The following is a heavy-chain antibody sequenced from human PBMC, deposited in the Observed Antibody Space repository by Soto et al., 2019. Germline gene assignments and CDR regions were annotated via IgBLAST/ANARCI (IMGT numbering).Heavy chain of an antibody. Sequence: EVQLLESGGGLVQPGGSLRLSCTASGFSFSTYSMAWVRQAPGKSPAWVSGRSGGGVNTFYADSVRGRFTVSVDNSKNTVYLQMNSLRVEDTAVYYCARWDGHGDEWGQGTLVTVSS. J-gene: IGHJ4*02. CDR3: ARWDGHGDE. CDR1: GFSFSTYS. D-gene: IGHD1-26*01. CDR2: RSGGGVNT. V-gene: IGHV3-23*01.